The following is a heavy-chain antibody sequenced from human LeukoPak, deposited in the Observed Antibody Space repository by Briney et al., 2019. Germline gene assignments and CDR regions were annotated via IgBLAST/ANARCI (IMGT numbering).Heavy chain of an antibody. CDR1: GGSISSSSYY. CDR2: IYYSGST. D-gene: IGHD3-3*01. CDR3: ARMSNDFWSGTPNYFDY. V-gene: IGHV4-39*07. J-gene: IGHJ4*02. Sequence: PSETLSLTCTVSGGSISSSSYYWGWIRQPPGKGLEWIGSIYYSGSTYYNPSLKSRVTISVDTSKNQFSLKLSSVTSADTAVYYCARMSNDFWSGTPNYFDYWGQGTLVTVSS.